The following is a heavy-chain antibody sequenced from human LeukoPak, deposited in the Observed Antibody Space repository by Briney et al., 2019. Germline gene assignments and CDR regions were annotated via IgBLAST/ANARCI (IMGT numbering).Heavy chain of an antibody. D-gene: IGHD6-19*01. Sequence: QSGGSLRLSCAASGFTFSSYWMHLVRQAPGKGLVWVSRINSDGSSTSYADSVKGRFTISRDNAKNTLYLQMNSLRAEDTAVYYCASAVPGYSSGWYFDYWGQGTLVTVSS. V-gene: IGHV3-74*01. CDR1: GFTFSSYW. CDR2: INSDGSST. J-gene: IGHJ4*02. CDR3: ASAVPGYSSGWYFDY.